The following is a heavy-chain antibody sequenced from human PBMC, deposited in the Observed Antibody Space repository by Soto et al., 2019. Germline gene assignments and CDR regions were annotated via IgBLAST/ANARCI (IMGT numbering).Heavy chain of an antibody. CDR2: IRSDGNNK. J-gene: IGHJ4*02. Sequence: QVQLVESGGGVVQPGRSLRLSCATSGFTFSGYAIHWVRQAPGKGLEWVAVIRSDGNNKEYADSVKGRFTISRDNSKNTLYLQMNTLGADDTAVYYCARDNAAVTVLYYWGQGTLVTVSS. CDR3: ARDNAAVTVLYY. D-gene: IGHD3-16*01. CDR1: GFTFSGYA. V-gene: IGHV3-33*01.